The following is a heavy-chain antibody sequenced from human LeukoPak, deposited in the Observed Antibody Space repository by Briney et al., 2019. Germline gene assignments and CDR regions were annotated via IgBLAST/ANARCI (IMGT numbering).Heavy chain of an antibody. Sequence: PSQTLSLTCTVSGGSISSGGYYWSWIRQPPGKGLEWIGYIYHSGSTYYNPSLKSRVTISVDRSKNQFSLKLSSVTAADTAVYYCARGHDSSGHLLDYWGQGTLVTVSS. CDR3: ARGHDSSGHLLDY. J-gene: IGHJ4*02. CDR1: GGSISSGGYY. D-gene: IGHD3-22*01. V-gene: IGHV4-30-2*01. CDR2: IYHSGST.